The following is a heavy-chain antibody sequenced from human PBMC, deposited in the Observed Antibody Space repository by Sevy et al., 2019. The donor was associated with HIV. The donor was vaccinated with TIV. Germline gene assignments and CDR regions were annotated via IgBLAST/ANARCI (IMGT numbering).Heavy chain of an antibody. D-gene: IGHD6-25*01. CDR2: IIPIFGTA. CDR1: GGTFSSYA. Sequence: ASVKVSCKASGGTFSSYAISWVRQAPGQGLEWMGGIIPIFGTANYAQKFQGRVTITADDSTSTDYMELSSLRSEDTAVYYCARDNRSAAITGYYGMDVWGQGTTVTVSS. J-gene: IGHJ6*02. V-gene: IGHV1-69*13. CDR3: ARDNRSAAITGYYGMDV.